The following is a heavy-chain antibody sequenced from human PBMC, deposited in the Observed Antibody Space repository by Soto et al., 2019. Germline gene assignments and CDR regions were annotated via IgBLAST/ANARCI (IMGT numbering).Heavy chain of an antibody. CDR3: ARASCSSTSCYGRIYYYYGMDV. D-gene: IGHD2-2*01. CDR2: IIPIFGTA. Sequence: ASVKVSRKASGGTFSSYAISWVRQAPGQGLEWMGGIIPIFGTANYAQKFQGRVTITADESTSTAYMELSSLRSEDTAVYYCARASCSSTSCYGRIYYYYGMDVWGQGTTVTVSS. CDR1: GGTFSSYA. J-gene: IGHJ6*02. V-gene: IGHV1-69*13.